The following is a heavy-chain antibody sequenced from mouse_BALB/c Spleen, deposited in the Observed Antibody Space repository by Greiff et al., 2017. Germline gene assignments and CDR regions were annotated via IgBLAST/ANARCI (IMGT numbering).Heavy chain of an antibody. V-gene: IGHV5-9-4*01. CDR2: ISSGGSYT. D-gene: IGHD2-14*01. CDR3: ARDVRSYAMDY. Sequence: EVKLMESGGGLVKPGGSLKLSCAASGFTFSSYAMSWVRQSPEKRLEWVAEISSGGSYTYYPDTVTGRFTISRDNAKNTLYLEMSSLRSEDTAMYYCARDVRSYAMDYWGQGTSVTVSS. CDR1: GFTFSSYA. J-gene: IGHJ4*01.